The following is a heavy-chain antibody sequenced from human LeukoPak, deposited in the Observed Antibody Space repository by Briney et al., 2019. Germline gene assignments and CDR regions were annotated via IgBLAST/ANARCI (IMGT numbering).Heavy chain of an antibody. CDR1: GYTFTGYY. J-gene: IGHJ4*02. CDR2: INPSSGGT. CDR3: ARGGSTVFGVVND. Sequence: ASVKVSCKASGYTFTGYYMHWVRQASGQGLEWMGRINPSSGGTNYAQKFQGRVTMTRDTSISTAYMELSRLRSDDTAVYYCARGGSTVFGVVNDWGQGTLVTVSS. D-gene: IGHD3-3*01. V-gene: IGHV1-2*06.